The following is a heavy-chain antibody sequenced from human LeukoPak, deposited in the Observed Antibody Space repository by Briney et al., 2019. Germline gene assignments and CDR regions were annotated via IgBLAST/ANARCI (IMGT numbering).Heavy chain of an antibody. CDR2: ISSSSSTI. CDR3: GRDRSYDAFDI. Sequence: GGSLRHSCAASLFTLCSYSMNWVRPAPGKGLEWVSYISSSSSTIYYADSVKGRFTISRENAKNSLYLQMIGLIDEDTAVYYCGRDRSYDAFDIWGQGTMVTVSS. CDR1: LFTLCSYS. J-gene: IGHJ3*02. V-gene: IGHV3-48*02.